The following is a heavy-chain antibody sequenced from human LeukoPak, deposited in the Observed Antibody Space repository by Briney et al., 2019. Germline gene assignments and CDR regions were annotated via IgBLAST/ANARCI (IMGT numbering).Heavy chain of an antibody. CDR2: ISYDGSNK. CDR1: GFTFSSYS. J-gene: IGHJ4*02. D-gene: IGHD1-1*01. V-gene: IGHV3-30-3*01. Sequence: PGGSLRLSCAVSGFTFSSYSMHWVRQAPGKGLEWVAVISYDGSNKYYADSVKGRFTISRDNSKNTLYLQMNSLRAEYTAVYYCARDHWWGQGTLVTVSS. CDR3: ARDHW.